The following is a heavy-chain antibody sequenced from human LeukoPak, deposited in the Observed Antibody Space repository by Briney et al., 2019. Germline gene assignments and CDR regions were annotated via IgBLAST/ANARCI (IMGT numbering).Heavy chain of an antibody. Sequence: SETLSLTCTVSGGSIRSYYWGWIRQPPGKGLEWIGYIYYSGSTNYNPSLKSRVTTSVDTSKNQFSLKLSSVTAADTAVYYCARVYYSSSYDYWYFDLWGRGTLVTVSS. J-gene: IGHJ2*01. V-gene: IGHV4-59*01. D-gene: IGHD6-13*01. CDR2: IYYSGST. CDR3: ARVYYSSSYDYWYFDL. CDR1: GGSIRSYY.